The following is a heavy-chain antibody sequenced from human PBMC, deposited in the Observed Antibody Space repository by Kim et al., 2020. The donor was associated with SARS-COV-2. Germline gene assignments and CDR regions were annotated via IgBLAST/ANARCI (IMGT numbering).Heavy chain of an antibody. J-gene: IGHJ5*02. Sequence: DTRYSPSFQGQVTISADKSISTAYLQWSSLRASDTAMYYCARHGTSRFDPWGQGTLVTVSS. CDR2: DT. V-gene: IGHV5-51*01. CDR3: ARHGTSRFDP.